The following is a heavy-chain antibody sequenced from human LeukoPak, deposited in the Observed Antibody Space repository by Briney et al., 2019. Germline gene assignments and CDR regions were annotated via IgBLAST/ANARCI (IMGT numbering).Heavy chain of an antibody. Sequence: GGSLRLSCSASGFTFSYYAMHWARQAPGQGLAYVSAISSNGGSTYYADSVKGRFTISRDNSKNTLYLQMSSLRAEDTAVYYCVRTYGYCSSTSCYVFDYWGQGTLVTVSS. D-gene: IGHD2-2*01. J-gene: IGHJ4*02. V-gene: IGHV3-64D*09. CDR1: GFTFSYYA. CDR3: VRTYGYCSSTSCYVFDY. CDR2: ISSNGGST.